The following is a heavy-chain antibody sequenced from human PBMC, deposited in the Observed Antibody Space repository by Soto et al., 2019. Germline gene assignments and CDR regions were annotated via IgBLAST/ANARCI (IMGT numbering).Heavy chain of an antibody. J-gene: IGHJ3*02. CDR2: IIPIFGTA. Sequence: GASVKVSCKASGGTFSSYAISWVRQAPGQGLEWMGGIIPIFGTANYAQKFQGRVTITADESTSTAYMELSSLRSEDTAVYYCARVVGATKSAAFDIWGQGTMVTVSS. CDR1: GGTFSSYA. D-gene: IGHD1-26*01. CDR3: ARVVGATKSAAFDI. V-gene: IGHV1-69*13.